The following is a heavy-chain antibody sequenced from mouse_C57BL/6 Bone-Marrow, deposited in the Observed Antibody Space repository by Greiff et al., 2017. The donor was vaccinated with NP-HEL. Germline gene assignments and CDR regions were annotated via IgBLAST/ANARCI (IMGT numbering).Heavy chain of an antibody. CDR3: ARRDAMDY. J-gene: IGHJ4*01. CDR1: GFTFSSYG. Sequence: DVQLVASGGALVTPGGSLKLSCAASGFTFSSYGMSCVRQTPDKRLEWVATISSGGSYTYYPDSVKGRFTISRDNAKNTLYLQMSSLKSEDTAMYYCARRDAMDYWGQGTSVTVSS. CDR2: ISSGGSYT. V-gene: IGHV5-6*02.